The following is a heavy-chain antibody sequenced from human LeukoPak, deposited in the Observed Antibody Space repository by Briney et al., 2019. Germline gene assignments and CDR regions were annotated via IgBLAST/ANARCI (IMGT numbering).Heavy chain of an antibody. D-gene: IGHD3-10*01. CDR1: GGSTSSYY. V-gene: IGHV4-59*08. J-gene: IGHJ6*02. CDR2: IYYSGST. CDR3: ARLRFTDYYYYGMDV. Sequence: SETLSLTCTVSGGSTSSYYWSWIRQPPGKGLEWIGYIYYSGSTNYNPSLKSRVTISVDTSKNQFSLKLSSVTAADTAVYYCARLRFTDYYYYGMDVWGQGTTVTVSS.